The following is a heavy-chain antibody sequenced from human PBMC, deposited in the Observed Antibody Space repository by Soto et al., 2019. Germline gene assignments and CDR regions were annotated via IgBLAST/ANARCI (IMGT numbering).Heavy chain of an antibody. D-gene: IGHD2-15*01. J-gene: IGHJ3*02. CDR1: GYTFTSYG. CDR3: AGDFDATAKSDAFDI. CDR2: ISAYNGNT. Sequence: ASVKVSCKASGYTFTSYGISWVRQAPGQGLEWMGWISAYNGNTNYAQKLQGRVTMTTDTSTSTAYMELRSLRSDDTAVYYCAGDFDATAKSDAFDIWGQGTMVTVSS. V-gene: IGHV1-18*01.